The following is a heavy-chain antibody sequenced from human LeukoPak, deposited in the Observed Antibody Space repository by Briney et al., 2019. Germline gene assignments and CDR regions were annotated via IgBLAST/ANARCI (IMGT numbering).Heavy chain of an antibody. J-gene: IGHJ4*02. CDR2: INPNSGGT. Sequence: ASVKVSCKASGYTFTGYYMHWVRRAPEQGLEWMGWINPNSGGTNYAQKFQGRVTMTRDTSISTAYMELSRLRSDDTAVYYCARREYSYGYHFDYWGQGTLVTVSS. D-gene: IGHD5-18*01. CDR3: ARREYSYGYHFDY. CDR1: GYTFTGYY. V-gene: IGHV1-2*02.